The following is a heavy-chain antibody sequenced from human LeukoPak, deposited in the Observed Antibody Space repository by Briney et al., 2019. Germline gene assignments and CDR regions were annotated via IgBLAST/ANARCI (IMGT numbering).Heavy chain of an antibody. D-gene: IGHD3-10*01. CDR2: INPNSGGT. J-gene: IGHJ5*02. CDR1: GYTFTGYY. Sequence: ASVKVSCKASGYTFTGYYMHWVRQAPGQGLEWMGWINPNSGGTNYAQKFQGRVTMTRDTSISTAYMELSRLRSDDTAVYYCASGTMVRGVKGPFHPWGQGTLVTVSS. CDR3: ASGTMVRGVKGPFHP. V-gene: IGHV1-2*02.